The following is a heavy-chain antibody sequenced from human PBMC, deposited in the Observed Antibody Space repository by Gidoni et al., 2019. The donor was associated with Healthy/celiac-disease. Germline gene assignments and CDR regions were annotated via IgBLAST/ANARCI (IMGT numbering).Heavy chain of an antibody. CDR2: IYHSGST. CDR3: ARAGLRREGILRLDY. J-gene: IGHJ4*02. CDR1: GYSISSGYS. D-gene: IGHD2-21*02. V-gene: IGHV4-38-2*01. Sequence: QVQLQESGPGLVKPSETLSLTCAVSGYSISSGYSWGWIRQPPGKGLEWIGSIYHSGSTYYNPSLKSRVTISVDTAKNQFSLKLSSVTAADTAVYYCARAGLRREGILRLDYWGQGTLVTVSS.